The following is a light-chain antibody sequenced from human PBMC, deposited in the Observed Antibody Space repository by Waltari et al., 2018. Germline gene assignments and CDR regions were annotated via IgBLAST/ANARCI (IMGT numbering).Light chain of an antibody. CDR2: DVS. J-gene: IGLJ2*01. Sequence: QSALTQPVSVSGSPGQSITISCTGTSSDVGGYNYVSWYQQYPGKAPKLMIYDVSNRPSWVSTSFSGSKSGTTASLTISGLQADDEADYYCSSYTTISTLVFGGGTKLTVL. CDR3: SSYTTISTLV. V-gene: IGLV2-14*01. CDR1: SSDVGGYNY.